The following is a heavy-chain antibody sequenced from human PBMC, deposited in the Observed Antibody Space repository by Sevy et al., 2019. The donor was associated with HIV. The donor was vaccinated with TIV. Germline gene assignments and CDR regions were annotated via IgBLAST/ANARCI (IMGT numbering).Heavy chain of an antibody. J-gene: IGHJ3*01. CDR2: IGLSGDT. V-gene: IGHV3-13*01. CDR3: ARETAADAFDV. CDR1: EFTFSSYD. D-gene: IGHD6-13*01. Sequence: GGSLRLSCAATEFTFSSYDMHWVRQVAGKGLEWVSSIGLSGDTYFAGSVKGRFTISRDNVKNYLYLQMSSLRAGDTAVYYCARETAADAFDVWGQGTFVTVS.